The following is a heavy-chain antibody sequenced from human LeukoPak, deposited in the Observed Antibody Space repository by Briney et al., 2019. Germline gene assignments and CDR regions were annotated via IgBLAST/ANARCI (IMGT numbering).Heavy chain of an antibody. V-gene: IGHV3-23*01. Sequence: GGSLRLSCAASGFTFSDYYMSWVRQAPGKGLEWVSSITAGGGRTYYVDSVKGRFTISRDNSKNTLYLQMNSLSAEDTALYYCAKLYGDYKHAFHIWGQGTMVTVSS. CDR3: AKLYGDYKHAFHI. J-gene: IGHJ3*02. CDR2: ITAGGGRT. D-gene: IGHD4-17*01. CDR1: GFTFSDYY.